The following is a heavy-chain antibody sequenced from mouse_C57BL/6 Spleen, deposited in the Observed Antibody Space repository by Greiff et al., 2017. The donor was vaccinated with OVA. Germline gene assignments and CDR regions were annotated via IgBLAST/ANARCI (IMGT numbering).Heavy chain of an antibody. CDR3: ARERGSNYNFGY. CDR2: IDPSDSET. V-gene: IGHV1-52*01. Sequence: QVQLQQPGAELVRPGSSVKLSCKASGYTFTSYWMHWVKQRPIQGLEWIGNIDPSDSETHYNQKFKDKATLTVDKSSSTAYMQLSSLTSEDSAVYYCARERGSNYNFGYWGQGTTLTVSS. J-gene: IGHJ2*01. D-gene: IGHD2-5*01. CDR1: GYTFTSYW.